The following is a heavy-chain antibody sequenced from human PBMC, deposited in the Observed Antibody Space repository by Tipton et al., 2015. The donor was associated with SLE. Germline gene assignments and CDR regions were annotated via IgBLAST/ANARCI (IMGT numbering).Heavy chain of an antibody. Sequence: LRLSCTVSGGSISSSSYYWGWIRQPPGKGLEWIGSIYYSGNTNYNPSLKSRVTISVDKSKNQFSLRLSSVTAADTAVYYCARGGRYIGSYYYFDYWGQGTLVTVSS. CDR1: GGSISSSSYY. CDR3: ARGGRYIGSYYYFDY. D-gene: IGHD1-26*01. CDR2: IYYSGNT. V-gene: IGHV4-39*07. J-gene: IGHJ4*02.